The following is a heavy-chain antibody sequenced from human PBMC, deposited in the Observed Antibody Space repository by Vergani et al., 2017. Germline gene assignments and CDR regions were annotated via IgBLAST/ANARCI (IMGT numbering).Heavy chain of an antibody. CDR1: GFSLSTSGVG. CDR3: AHSTGDYVQFDY. Sequence: QITLKESGPTLVKPTQTLTLTCTFSGFSLSTSGVGVGWIRQPPGKALEWLALIYWNDDKRYSPSLKSRLTITKDTSKNQVVLTMTNMDPVDTATYYCAHSTGDYVQFDYWGQGTLVTVST. V-gene: IGHV2-5*01. D-gene: IGHD4-17*01. CDR2: IYWNDDK. J-gene: IGHJ4*02.